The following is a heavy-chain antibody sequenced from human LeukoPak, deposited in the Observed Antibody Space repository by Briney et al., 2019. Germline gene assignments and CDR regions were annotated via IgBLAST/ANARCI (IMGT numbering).Heavy chain of an antibody. CDR1: GGTFSSYA. V-gene: IGHV1-69*01. J-gene: IGHJ6*02. CDR2: IIPIFGTA. Sequence: ASVKVSCKASGGTFSSYAISWVRQAPGQGLEWMGGIIPIFGTANYAQKFQGRVTITADEPTSTAYMELSSLRSEDTAVYYCARASIITGTSLRIHLDVWGQGTTVTVSS. CDR3: ARASIITGTSLRIHLDV. D-gene: IGHD1-7*01.